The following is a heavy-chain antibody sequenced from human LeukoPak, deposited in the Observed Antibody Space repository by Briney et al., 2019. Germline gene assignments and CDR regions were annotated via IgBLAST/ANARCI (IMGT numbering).Heavy chain of an antibody. Sequence: GGSLKLSCAASGFTFNNYAMSWVRQAPGKGLEWVSTISGSGGSTYYADSVKGRFTISRDNSKNTLYLQMNSLRAEDTAVYYRAKESGSSSWPIDYWGQGTLVTVSS. J-gene: IGHJ4*02. CDR3: AKESGSSSWPIDY. D-gene: IGHD6-13*01. CDR2: ISGSGGST. V-gene: IGHV3-23*01. CDR1: GFTFNNYA.